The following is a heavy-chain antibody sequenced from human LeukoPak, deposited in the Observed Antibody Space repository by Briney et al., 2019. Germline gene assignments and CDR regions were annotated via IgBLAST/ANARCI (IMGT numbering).Heavy chain of an antibody. Sequence: GGSLRLSCAAPGFTFSDYYMSWIRQAPGKGLEWVSYISSSGSTIYYADSVKGRFTISRDNAKNSLYLQMNSLRAEDTAVYYCARPMQWLVQPDYWGQGTLVTVSS. CDR2: ISSSGSTI. D-gene: IGHD6-19*01. CDR3: ARPMQWLVQPDY. J-gene: IGHJ4*02. V-gene: IGHV3-11*04. CDR1: GFTFSDYY.